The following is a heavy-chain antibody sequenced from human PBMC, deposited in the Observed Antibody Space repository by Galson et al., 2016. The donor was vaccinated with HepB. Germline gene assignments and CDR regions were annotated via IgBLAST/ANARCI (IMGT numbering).Heavy chain of an antibody. D-gene: IGHD3-9*01. Sequence: PALVKPTQTLTLTCTFSGFSLSTSGVGVGWIRQPPGKALEWLALVYWDDDKRYSPSLKSRLTITKDTSKNQVVLIMTNMDPVDTGAYYCVHRQRENFSLLTGFAYYFDYWGQGTLATVSS. CDR2: VYWDDDK. J-gene: IGHJ4*02. V-gene: IGHV2-5*02. CDR1: GFSLSTSGVG. CDR3: VHRQRENFSLLTGFAYYFDY.